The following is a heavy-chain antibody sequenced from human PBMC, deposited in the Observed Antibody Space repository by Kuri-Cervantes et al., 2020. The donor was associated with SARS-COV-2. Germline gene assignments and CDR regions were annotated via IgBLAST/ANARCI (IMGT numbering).Heavy chain of an antibody. CDR1: GGSVSGYY. CDR2: INHSGST. D-gene: IGHD3-16*01. V-gene: IGHV4-34*01. CDR3: ARATRGRESHGLDYYRMDV. J-gene: IGHJ6*02. Sequence: SETLSLTCAVYGGSVSGYYWSWIRQPTGKGLELIGEINHSGSTNYNPSLKSRVTISVHTSKNQFSLKLSSVTAADTAVYYCARATRGRESHGLDYYRMDVWGQGTTVTVSS.